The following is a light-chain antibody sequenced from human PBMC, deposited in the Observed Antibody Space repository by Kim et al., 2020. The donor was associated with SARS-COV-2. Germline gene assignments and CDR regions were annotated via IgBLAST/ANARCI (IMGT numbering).Light chain of an antibody. CDR2: GAS. CDR3: QQFGGSPT. Sequence: EVVLTQSPGTLSLSPGERATLSCRASQSVSSNYLTWYQQKPGQAPRLLIYGASSRATGIPDRFSGSGGGTDFTLTISRLEPEDFAVYYCQQFGGSPTFGQGTRLEIK. V-gene: IGKV3-20*01. CDR1: QSVSSNY. J-gene: IGKJ5*01.